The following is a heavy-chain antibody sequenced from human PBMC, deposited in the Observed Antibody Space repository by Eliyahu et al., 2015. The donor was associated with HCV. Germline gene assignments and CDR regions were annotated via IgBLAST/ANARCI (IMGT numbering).Heavy chain of an antibody. D-gene: IGHD4-17*01. CDR3: ASRWGRTTVTYRGWFDS. CDR2: ISHSGST. CDR1: GGSFSGYY. Sequence: QVQLQQWGAGLLKPSETLSLTCAVYGGSFSGYYWNWIRQPPGKGLXWIGEISHSGSTNYNPSLKSRVTISVDTPKNQFSLKLSSVTAADTAVYYCASRWGRTTVTYRGWFDSWGQGTLVTVSS. J-gene: IGHJ5*01. V-gene: IGHV4-34*01.